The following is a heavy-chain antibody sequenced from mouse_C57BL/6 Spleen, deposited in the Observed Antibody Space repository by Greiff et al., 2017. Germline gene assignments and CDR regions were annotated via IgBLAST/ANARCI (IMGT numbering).Heavy chain of an antibody. CDR1: GFSLTSYG. J-gene: IGHJ4*01. Sequence: QVQLQQPGPGLVQPSQSLSITCTVSGFSLTSYGVHWVRQSPGQGLEWLGVIWRGGSTDYNAAIMSRLSITKDNSKSQVFFKMNSLQASDTAIYYCAKIGLGQHYAMDYWGQGTSVTVSS. D-gene: IGHD3-3*01. CDR3: AKIGLGQHYAMDY. V-gene: IGHV2-5*01. CDR2: IWRGGST.